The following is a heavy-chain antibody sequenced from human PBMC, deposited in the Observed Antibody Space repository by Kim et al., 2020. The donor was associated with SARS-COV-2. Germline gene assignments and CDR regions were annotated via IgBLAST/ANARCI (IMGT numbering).Heavy chain of an antibody. J-gene: IGHJ4*02. CDR2: IYHSGST. V-gene: IGHV4-38-2*02. D-gene: IGHD6-13*01. CDR1: GYSISSGYY. Sequence: SETLSLTCTVSGYSISSGYYWGWIRQPPGKGLEWIGSIYHSGSTYYNPSLKSRVTISVDTSKNQFSLKLSSVTAADTAVYYCARVVTKTAGFDYWGQGTLVTVSS. CDR3: ARVVTKTAGFDY.